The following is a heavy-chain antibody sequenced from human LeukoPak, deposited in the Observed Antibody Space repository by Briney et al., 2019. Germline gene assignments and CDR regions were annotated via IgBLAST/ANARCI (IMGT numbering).Heavy chain of an antibody. J-gene: IGHJ4*02. D-gene: IGHD2-2*03. V-gene: IGHV4-34*01. CDR2: INHSGST. CDR3: ARVGSVVVPGNHSKGNDGWVDY. CDR1: GGSFSGYY. Sequence: SETLSLTCAVYGGSFSGYYWSWIRQPPGKGLEWIGEINHSGSTNYNPSLKIRVTISVDTSKNQFSLKLSSVTAADTAVYYCARVGSVVVPGNHSKGNDGWVDYWGQGTLVTVSS.